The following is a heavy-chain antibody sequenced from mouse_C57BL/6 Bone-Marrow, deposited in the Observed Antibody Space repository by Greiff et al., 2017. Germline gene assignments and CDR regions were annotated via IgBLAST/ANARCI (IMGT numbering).Heavy chain of an antibody. CDR1: GYTFTDYY. Sequence: VQLQQSGPELVKPGASVKISCKASGYTFTDYYMNWVKQSHGKSLEWIGDINPNNGGTSYNQKFKGKATLTVDKSSSTAYMELRSLTSEDSAVYYCARGFYYYNAMDYWGQGTSVTVSS. V-gene: IGHV1-26*01. CDR2: INPNNGGT. D-gene: IGHD2-1*01. J-gene: IGHJ4*01. CDR3: ARGFYYYNAMDY.